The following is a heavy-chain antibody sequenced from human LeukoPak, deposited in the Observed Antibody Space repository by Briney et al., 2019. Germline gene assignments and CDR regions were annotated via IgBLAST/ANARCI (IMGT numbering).Heavy chain of an antibody. CDR1: GGSITSRSYH. Sequence: MASETLSLTCTVSGGSITSRSYHWGWIRQSPGKGLEWIGSIYNTGSTHYNPSLKSRSAYYNPSLKSRVTISVDTSKNHFSLKLSSVTAADTAVYYCVRVDNGGNYFDYWGQGTLVTVSS. CDR2: IYNTGSTHYNPSLKSRSA. CDR3: VRVDNGGNYFDY. D-gene: IGHD4-23*01. V-gene: IGHV4-39*02. J-gene: IGHJ4*02.